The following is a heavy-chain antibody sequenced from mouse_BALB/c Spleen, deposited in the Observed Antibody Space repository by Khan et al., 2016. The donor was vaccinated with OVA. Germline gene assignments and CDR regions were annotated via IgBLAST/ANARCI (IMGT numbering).Heavy chain of an antibody. V-gene: IGHV1S137*01. CDR1: GYTFADSG. CDR3: TRVGISEFTY. D-gene: IGHD4-1*01. J-gene: IGHJ3*01. CDR2: ISTYYGNI. Sequence: QVQLKQSGPEPVRPGASVKISCKGSGYTFADSGMHWVRQSPAKSLEWIGVISTYYGNIKYNQKFEGRVTMTVDKSSSTAYLELARLTSEDSAVYFCTRVGISEFTYWGQGTLGTVSA.